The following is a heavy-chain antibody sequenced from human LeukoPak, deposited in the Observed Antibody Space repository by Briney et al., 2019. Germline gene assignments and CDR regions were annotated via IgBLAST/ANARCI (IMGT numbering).Heavy chain of an antibody. V-gene: IGHV4-34*01. J-gene: IGHJ4*02. CDR3: AAGPGIAAAGTGGEY. CDR2: INHSGST. Sequence: SETLSLTCAVYGGSLSGYYWSWIRQPPGKGLEWIGEINHSGSTNYNPSLKSRVPISVDTSKNQFSLKLSSVTAADTAVYYCAAGPGIAAAGTGGEYWGQGTLVTVSS. D-gene: IGHD6-13*01. CDR1: GGSLSGYY.